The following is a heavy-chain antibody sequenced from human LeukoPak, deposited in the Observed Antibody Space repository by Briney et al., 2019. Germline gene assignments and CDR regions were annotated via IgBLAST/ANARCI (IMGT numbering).Heavy chain of an antibody. Sequence: SETLSLTCAVYGGSFSGYYWSWIRQPPGKGLEWIGEINHSESTNYNPSLKSRVTISVDTSKNQFSLKLSSVTAADTAVYYCARGGDIVVVPAARRHWFDPWGQGTLVTVSS. CDR3: ARGGDIVVVPAARRHWFDP. J-gene: IGHJ5*02. CDR2: INHSEST. D-gene: IGHD2-2*01. V-gene: IGHV4-34*01. CDR1: GGSFSGYY.